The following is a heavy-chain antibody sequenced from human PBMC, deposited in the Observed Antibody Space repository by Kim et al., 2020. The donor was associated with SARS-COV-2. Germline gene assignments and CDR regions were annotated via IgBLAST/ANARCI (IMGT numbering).Heavy chain of an antibody. CDR3: ARRPSSFRATEYYFDY. Sequence: SETLSLTCTVSGGSISSSIYYWGWIRQPPGKGLEWIGSIYYSGSTYYNPSLKSRVTISVDTSKNQFSLKLSSVTAAATAVYYCARRPSSFRATEYYFDYWGQGTLVTVSS. CDR1: GGSISSSIYY. J-gene: IGHJ4*02. V-gene: IGHV4-39*01. CDR2: IYYSGST. D-gene: IGHD6-13*01.